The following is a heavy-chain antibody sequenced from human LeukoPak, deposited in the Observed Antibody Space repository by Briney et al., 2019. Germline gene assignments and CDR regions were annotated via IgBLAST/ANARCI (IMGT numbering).Heavy chain of an antibody. CDR3: ARSGDGSGKGDWFDP. CDR2: IYPGDSDT. Sequence: GESLKISCKGSGYSFTSYWIGWVRQMPGKGLEWMGIIYPGDSDTRYSPSFQGQVTISADKSISTAYLQWSSLKASDTAMYYCARSGDGSGKGDWFDPWGQGTLVTVSS. D-gene: IGHD3-10*01. J-gene: IGHJ5*02. V-gene: IGHV5-51*01. CDR1: GYSFTSYW.